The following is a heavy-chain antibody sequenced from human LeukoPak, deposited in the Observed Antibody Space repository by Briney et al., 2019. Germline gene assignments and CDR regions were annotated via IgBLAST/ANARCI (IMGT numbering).Heavy chain of an antibody. CDR3: AKDMYPMIVAVIEEGAAFDI. CDR2: LNQDGRER. J-gene: IGHJ3*02. CDR1: GFTFSNYW. Sequence: TGGSLRLSCTASGFTFSNYWMSWVRQAPGKGLEWVANLNQDGRERYYVDSVKGRFTISRDNAKNSLYLQMNSLRAEDTALYYCAKDMYPMIVAVIEEGAAFDIWGQGTTVTVSS. D-gene: IGHD3-22*01. V-gene: IGHV3-7*03.